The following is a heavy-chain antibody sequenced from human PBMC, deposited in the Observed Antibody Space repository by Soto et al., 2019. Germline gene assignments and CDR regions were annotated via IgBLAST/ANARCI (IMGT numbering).Heavy chain of an antibody. CDR2: ISTSGGTT. CDR3: ATGTAAPAH. CDR1: GFTFSNFD. V-gene: IGHV3-23*01. Sequence: EVQLLESGGGLVQPGGSLRLSCAASGFTFSNFDMSWVRQAPGKGLEWVSGISTSGGTTYYADSVKGRFTSSRDNSKNPLYLPMTSLRAEDTAVYYCATGTAAPAHWGQGILVTVSS. D-gene: IGHD6-13*01. J-gene: IGHJ1*01.